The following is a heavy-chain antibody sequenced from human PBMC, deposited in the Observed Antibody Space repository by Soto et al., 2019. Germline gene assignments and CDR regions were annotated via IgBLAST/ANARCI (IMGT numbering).Heavy chain of an antibody. CDR2: IFYTGST. V-gene: IGHV4-59*08. D-gene: IGHD5-18*01. Sequence: QVQLQESGPGLVKPSETLSLTCTVSDGSISSYYWGWIRQPPGKGLEWIGYIFYTGSTTYNPSHKRRVTISVDTSKNHFSLKLSSVTAADTAVYYCARHYPIGNSWNYFDCWGQGTLVTVSS. CDR3: ARHYPIGNSWNYFDC. CDR1: DGSISSYY. J-gene: IGHJ4*02.